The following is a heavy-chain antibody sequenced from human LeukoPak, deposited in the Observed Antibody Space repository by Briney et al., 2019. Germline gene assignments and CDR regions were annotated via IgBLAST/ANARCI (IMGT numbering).Heavy chain of an antibody. CDR3: ARDYYDILTGYYLDY. V-gene: IGHV3-48*01. CDR2: ISSSSSTI. Sequence: GGSLRLSCAASGFTFSSYSMNWVRQAPGKGLEWVSYISSSSSTIHYADSVKGRFTISRDNAKNSLYLQMNSLRAEDTAVYYCARDYYDILTGYYLDYWGQGTLVTVSS. J-gene: IGHJ4*02. CDR1: GFTFSSYS. D-gene: IGHD3-9*01.